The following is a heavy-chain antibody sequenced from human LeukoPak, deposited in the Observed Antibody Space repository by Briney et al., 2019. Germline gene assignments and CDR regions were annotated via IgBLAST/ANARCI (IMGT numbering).Heavy chain of an antibody. CDR2: IKLDGSEK. V-gene: IGHV3-7*03. J-gene: IGHJ4*02. Sequence: GGSLRLSCAASGFTFSNYWMSWVRQAPGKGLEWVANIKLDGSEKNYVDSVKGRFTISRDNTKNSLYLQMSSLRAEDTAVFYCARDQYDTWSRRGNFDSWGQGTLVIVSS. CDR3: ARDQYDTWSRRGNFDS. D-gene: IGHD3-3*01. CDR1: GFTFSNYW.